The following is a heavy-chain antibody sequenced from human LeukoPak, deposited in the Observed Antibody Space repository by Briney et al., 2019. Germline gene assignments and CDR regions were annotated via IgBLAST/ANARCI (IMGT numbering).Heavy chain of an antibody. V-gene: IGHV1-69*05. Sequence: SVKVSCKASGGTFSSYAISWVRQAPGQGLEWMGGIIPIFGTANYAQKFQGRVTLTTDESTSTAYMELSSLRSEDTAVYYCARGIVESTEYPYNWFDPWGQGTLVTVSS. CDR3: ARGIVESTEYPYNWFDP. CDR2: IIPIFGTA. CDR1: GGTFSSYA. D-gene: IGHD2/OR15-2a*01. J-gene: IGHJ5*02.